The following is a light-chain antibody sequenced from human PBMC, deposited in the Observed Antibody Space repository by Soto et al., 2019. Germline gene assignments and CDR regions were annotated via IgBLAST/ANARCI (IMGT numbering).Light chain of an antibody. CDR3: QQYYNWPRT. CDR2: GAS. J-gene: IGKJ5*01. CDR1: QSLSSTN. Sequence: VLLQSPGPLPSSPGDRATLSCRASQSLSSTNLAWYQHKPGQAPRLLFYGASTRATGLPARFSGTGSGTEFTLTINSLQAEDTAVYYCQQYYNWPRTFGQGARLDIK. V-gene: IGKV3-15*01.